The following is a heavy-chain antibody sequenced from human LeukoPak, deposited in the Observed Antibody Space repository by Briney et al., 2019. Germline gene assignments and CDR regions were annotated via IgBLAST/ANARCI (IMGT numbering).Heavy chain of an antibody. J-gene: IGHJ6*03. CDR2: IYYSGST. D-gene: IGHD3-9*01. CDR1: GGSISTYY. CDR3: ARKRDMSRFRGLGPGYYHMDV. V-gene: IGHV4-59*01. Sequence: SETLSLTCTVSGGSISTYYWTWIRQPPGKGLEWIGYIYYSGSTNYNPSLKSRVTISVDTSKNQFSLKLSSVTAADTAVYYCARKRDMSRFRGLGPGYYHMDVWGKGTTVTVSS.